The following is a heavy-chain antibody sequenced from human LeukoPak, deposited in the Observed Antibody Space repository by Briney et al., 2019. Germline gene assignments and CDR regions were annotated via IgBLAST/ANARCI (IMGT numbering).Heavy chain of an antibody. D-gene: IGHD7-27*01. J-gene: IGHJ4*02. CDR3: SRELSWGPSDY. Sequence: GASVKVSCKASGFTFTSSAMQWVRQARGQRLEWIGWIVVGSGNTNYAQKFQERVTITRDMSTSTAYMELSSLRSEDTAVYYCSRELSWGPSDYWGQGTLVTVSS. CDR2: IVVGSGNT. CDR1: GFTFTSSA. V-gene: IGHV1-58*02.